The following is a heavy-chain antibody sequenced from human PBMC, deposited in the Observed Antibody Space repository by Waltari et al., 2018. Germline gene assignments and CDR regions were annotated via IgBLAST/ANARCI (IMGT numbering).Heavy chain of an antibody. J-gene: IGHJ4*02. CDR2: IIPIFGTA. D-gene: IGHD5-12*01. CDR1: GGTFSSYA. Sequence: QVQLVQSGAEVKKPGSSVKVSCKASGGTFSSYAISWVRQAPGQGLEWMGGIIPIFGTANYAQKFQCRVTMTTDESTSTAYMELSSLRSEDTAVYDCARGTVNGYNEMGRGNYWGQGTLVTVSS. V-gene: IGHV1-69*05. CDR3: ARGTVNGYNEMGRGNY.